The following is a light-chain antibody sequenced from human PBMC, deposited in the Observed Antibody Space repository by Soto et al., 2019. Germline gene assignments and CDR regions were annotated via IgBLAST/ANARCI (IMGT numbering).Light chain of an antibody. CDR2: DAS. CDR3: QQRSSWPRIT. CDR1: QSVRSY. J-gene: IGKJ5*01. V-gene: IGKV3-11*01. Sequence: SILTQSPATLSLSPWERATLSCRASQSVRSYLAWYQQKPGQAPRLLIYDASNRAPGIPARFSGSGSGTDFTLTISSLEPDDFAVYYCQQRSSWPRITFGQGTRLEIK.